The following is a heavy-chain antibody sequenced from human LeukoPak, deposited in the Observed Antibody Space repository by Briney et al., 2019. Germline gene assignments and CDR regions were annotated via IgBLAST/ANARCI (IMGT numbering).Heavy chain of an antibody. D-gene: IGHD3-10*01. V-gene: IGHV1-69*05. CDR1: GYTFTSYA. CDR2: IIPIFGTA. J-gene: IGHJ6*03. Sequence: GASVKVSCKASGYTFTSYAISWVRQAPGQGLEWMGGIIPIFGTANYAQKFQGRVTITTDESTSTAYMELSSLRSEDTAVYYCARGCMSSGSHPIRYYYYYMDVWGKGTTVTVSS. CDR3: ARGCMSSGSHPIRYYYYYMDV.